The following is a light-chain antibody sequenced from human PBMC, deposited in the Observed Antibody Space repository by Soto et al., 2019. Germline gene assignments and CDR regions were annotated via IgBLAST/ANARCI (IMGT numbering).Light chain of an antibody. CDR3: QHLNSYPLMYT. V-gene: IGKV1-9*01. CDR1: QGISSY. CDR2: AAS. Sequence: DIQLTQSPSFLSASVGDRVTITCRASQGISSYLAWYQQKPGKAPKLLIYAASTLQSGVPSRFSGSGSGTEFTLTINSLQPEDFATYYRQHLNSYPLMYTFGQGTKLEIK. J-gene: IGKJ2*01.